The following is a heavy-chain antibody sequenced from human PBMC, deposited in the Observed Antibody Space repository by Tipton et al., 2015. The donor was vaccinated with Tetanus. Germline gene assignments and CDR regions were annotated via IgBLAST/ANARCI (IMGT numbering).Heavy chain of an antibody. CDR1: GFTFSSYA. V-gene: IGHV3-23*01. CDR2: ISGSGGGT. D-gene: IGHD3-9*01. Sequence: SLRLSCAASGFTFSSYAMSWVRQAPGKGLEWVSAISGSGGGTYYADSVKGRFIISRDNAKNSLYLQMNSLRSEDTGIYYCARLVSNAFDVWGQGTVVTVSS. CDR3: ARLVSNAFDV. J-gene: IGHJ3*01.